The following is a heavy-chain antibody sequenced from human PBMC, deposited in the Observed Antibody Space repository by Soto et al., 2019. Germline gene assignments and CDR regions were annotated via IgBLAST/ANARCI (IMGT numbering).Heavy chain of an antibody. D-gene: IGHD3-3*01. CDR1: GFTVSSNY. CDR3: ARVVNNFWSGSLNYMDV. V-gene: IGHV3-66*01. J-gene: IGHJ6*03. Sequence: GGSLSLSCAASGFTVSSNYMSWVRQAPGKGLEWVSVIYSGGRPYYADSVKGRFTISRDNSKNTLYLQMNSLRAEDTAVYYCARVVNNFWSGSLNYMDVWGKGTTVTVSS. CDR2: IYSGGRP.